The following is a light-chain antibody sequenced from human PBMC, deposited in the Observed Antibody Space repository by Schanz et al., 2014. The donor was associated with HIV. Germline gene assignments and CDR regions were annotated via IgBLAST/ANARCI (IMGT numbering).Light chain of an antibody. V-gene: IGKV3-11*01. CDR3: QQYDSPPWT. CDR2: DAS. J-gene: IGKJ1*01. Sequence: EVVLTQSPVTLSLSPGERATLSCKASQTISRYLAWYQQKPGQAPRLLIYDASNRATGIPARFSGSESGTDFTLTISRVEPEDYAVYYCQQYDSPPWTFGQGTKVEIK. CDR1: QTISRY.